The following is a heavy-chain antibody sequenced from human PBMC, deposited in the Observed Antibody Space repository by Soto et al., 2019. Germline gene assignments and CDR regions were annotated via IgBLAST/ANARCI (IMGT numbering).Heavy chain of an antibody. Sequence: QVQLQESGPGLVKPSQTLSLTCTVSGGSISSGGYYWSWIRQHPGKGLEWIGYSYYSGCTYYNPSLEGRVTIAVETSKNQFSLKLSSVTAGDTAVYYCARERETLVRGVITSYGMDVWGQGTTVTVSS. CDR2: SYYSGCT. V-gene: IGHV4-31*03. CDR3: ARERETLVRGVITSYGMDV. J-gene: IGHJ6*02. D-gene: IGHD3-10*01. CDR1: GGSISSGGYY.